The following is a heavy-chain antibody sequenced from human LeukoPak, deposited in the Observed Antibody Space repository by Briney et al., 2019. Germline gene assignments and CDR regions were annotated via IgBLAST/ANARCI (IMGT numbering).Heavy chain of an antibody. CDR3: AESVVVAPVVG. Sequence: GGSLRLSCAASGFTFSSYAMHWVRQAPGKGLEWVAVISYDGSNKYYADSVKGRFTISRDNSKNTLYLQMNSLRAEDTAVYYCAESVVVAPVVGWGQGTLVTVSS. D-gene: IGHD2-15*01. V-gene: IGHV3-30-3*01. CDR2: ISYDGSNK. CDR1: GFTFSSYA. J-gene: IGHJ4*02.